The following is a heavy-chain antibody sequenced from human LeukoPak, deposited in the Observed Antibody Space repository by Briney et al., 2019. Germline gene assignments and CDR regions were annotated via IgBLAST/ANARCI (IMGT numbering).Heavy chain of an antibody. CDR2: ISAYNGNT. CDR1: GYTFTSYG. Sequence: ASVKVSCKASGYTFTSYGISWVRQAPGQGLEWMGWISAYNGNTNYAQKLQGRVTMTTDTSTSTAYMELRSLRSDDTAVYYCARDNSVGDIAWWFDPWGQGTLVTISS. V-gene: IGHV1-18*01. CDR3: ARDNSVGDIAWWFDP. D-gene: IGHD3-16*02. J-gene: IGHJ5*02.